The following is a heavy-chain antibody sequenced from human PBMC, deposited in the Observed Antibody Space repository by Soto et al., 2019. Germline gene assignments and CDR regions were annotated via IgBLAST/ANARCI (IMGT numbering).Heavy chain of an antibody. Sequence: LSLTCAVSGYSVSDSNWWGWIRQPPGKGLEWMGHIYNSGSTYYKSSLKGRVTMSIDTSKNQFSLRLYSVTAVDTAVYYCARKYGIPVAGTFDYWGQGILV. CDR1: GYSVSDSNW. CDR3: ARKYGIPVAGTFDY. D-gene: IGHD6-19*01. J-gene: IGHJ4*02. V-gene: IGHV4-28*01. CDR2: IYNSGST.